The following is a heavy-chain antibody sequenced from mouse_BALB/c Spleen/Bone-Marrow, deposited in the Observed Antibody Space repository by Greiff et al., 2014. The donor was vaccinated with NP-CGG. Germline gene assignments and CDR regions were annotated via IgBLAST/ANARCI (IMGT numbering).Heavy chain of an antibody. CDR3: ARREKANYGNYAMDY. CDR1: DYTFTEYI. J-gene: IGHJ4*01. V-gene: IGHV1-62-2*01. Sequence: QVQLQQSGAELVKPGASVKLSCKASDYTFTEYIIHWVKQRSGQGLGWIGRFYPGSGSIKYNEKFKVKATLTADKSSSTVYMELRRLTSEDSAVYFCARREKANYGNYAMDYWGQGTSVTVSS. CDR2: FYPGSGSI. D-gene: IGHD1-1*01.